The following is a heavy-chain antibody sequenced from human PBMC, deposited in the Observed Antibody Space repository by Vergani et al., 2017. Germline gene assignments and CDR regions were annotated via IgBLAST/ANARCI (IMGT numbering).Heavy chain of an antibody. D-gene: IGHD6-19*01. CDR2: INHSGST. CDR1: GGSFSGYY. J-gene: IGHJ4*02. CDR3: ARAVAGIPFDY. Sequence: QVQLQESGPGLVKPSETLSLTCTVSGGSFSGYYWSWIRQPPGKGLEWIGEINHSGSTNYNPSLKSRVTISVDTSKNQFSLKLSSVTAADTAVYYCARAVAGIPFDYWGQGTLVTVSS. V-gene: IGHV4-34*01.